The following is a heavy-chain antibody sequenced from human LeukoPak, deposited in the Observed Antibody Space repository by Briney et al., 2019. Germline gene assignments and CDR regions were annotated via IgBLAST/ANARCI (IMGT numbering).Heavy chain of an antibody. D-gene: IGHD1-20*01. Sequence: GASVKVSCKASGFTFTSSAVQWVRQARGQRLEWIGWIVVGSGNTNYAQKFQERVTITRDMSTSTAYMELSSLRSEDTAVYYCARDAGITGTGDNWFDPWGQGTLVTVSS. J-gene: IGHJ5*02. V-gene: IGHV1-58*01. CDR3: ARDAGITGTGDNWFDP. CDR2: IVVGSGNT. CDR1: GFTFTSSA.